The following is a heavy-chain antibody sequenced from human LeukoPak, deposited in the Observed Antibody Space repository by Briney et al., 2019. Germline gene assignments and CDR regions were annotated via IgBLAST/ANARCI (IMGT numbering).Heavy chain of an antibody. D-gene: IGHD3-3*01. CDR1: GFTFSSYA. V-gene: IGHV3-23*01. CDR3: AKDGLPYDFWSGYYSYYFDY. CDR2: ISGSGGST. J-gene: IGHJ4*02. Sequence: GGSLRLSCAASGFTFSSYAMSWVRQAPGKGQEWVSAISGSGGSTYYADSVKGRFTISRDNSKNTLYLQMNSLRAEDTAVYYCAKDGLPYDFWSGYYSYYFDYWGQGTLVTVSS.